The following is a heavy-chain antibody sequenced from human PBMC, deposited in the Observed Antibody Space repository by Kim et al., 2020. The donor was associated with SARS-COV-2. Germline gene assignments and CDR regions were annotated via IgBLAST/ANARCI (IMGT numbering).Heavy chain of an antibody. D-gene: IGHD5-18*01. V-gene: IGHV3-30*02. J-gene: IGHJ6*02. CDR3: AKAAGTAMVDYYYYYGMDV. Sequence: GRFTISKDNSKNTLYLQMNSLRAGDTAVYYCAKAAGTAMVDYYYYYGMDVWGQGTTVTVSS.